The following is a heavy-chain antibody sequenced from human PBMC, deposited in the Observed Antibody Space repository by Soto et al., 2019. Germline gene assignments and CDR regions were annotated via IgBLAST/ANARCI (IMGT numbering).Heavy chain of an antibody. CDR1: GFSVNDNY. Sequence: GGSLRISCTASGFSVNDNYMAWVRQAPGKSPEWVAVIFTRGTAHYADSVTGRFTFSRDNSKCTLNLQLNNLRAEDTAVYYCTKLWGYYFESWGQGTLVTVSS. CDR3: TKLWGYYFES. V-gene: IGHV3-53*01. D-gene: IGHD3-22*01. CDR2: IFTRGTA. J-gene: IGHJ4*02.